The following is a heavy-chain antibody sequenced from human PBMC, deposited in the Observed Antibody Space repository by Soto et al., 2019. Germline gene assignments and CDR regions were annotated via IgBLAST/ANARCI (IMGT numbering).Heavy chain of an antibody. CDR3: ARAQGYYDSTSYYYYGMDV. V-gene: IGHV1-69*05. Sequence: GASVKVSCTASGSPFSSYAISWVRQAPGQGLEWMGGVIPIFGTANYAQKFQGRVTRTRNTSISTAYMELSRLRSEDTAVYYCARAQGYYDSTSYYYYGMDVWGQGTTVTVSS. D-gene: IGHD3-22*01. CDR2: VIPIFGTA. CDR1: GSPFSSYA. J-gene: IGHJ6*02.